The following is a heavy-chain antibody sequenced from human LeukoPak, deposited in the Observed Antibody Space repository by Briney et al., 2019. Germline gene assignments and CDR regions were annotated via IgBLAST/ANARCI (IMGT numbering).Heavy chain of an antibody. CDR2: IDPAGDA. CDR3: ATSPLGQQWLQG. V-gene: IGHV3-13*01. D-gene: IGHD6-19*01. CDR1: GFTFSNYD. J-gene: IGHJ4*02. Sequence: GGSLRLSCATSGFTFSNYDMHWVRQATGKGLEWVSVIDPAGDAYYRGSVKGRFTVSRENAKDSLHLQMNSLRAEDTAVYHCATSPLGQQWLQGWGQGTLVTVSS.